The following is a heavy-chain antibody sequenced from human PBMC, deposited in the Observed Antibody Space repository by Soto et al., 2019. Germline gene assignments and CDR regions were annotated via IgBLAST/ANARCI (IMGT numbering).Heavy chain of an antibody. CDR2: IIPIFGTA. V-gene: IGHV1-69*13. Sequence: SVKVSCKASGGTFRRYAISWVRQAPEQGLEWMGGIIPIFGTANYAQKFQGRVTITADESTSTAYMELSSLRSEDTAVYYCARGHDYVWGSYRPPLDYWGQGTLVTVFS. CDR3: ARGHDYVWGSYRPPLDY. CDR1: GGTFRRYA. D-gene: IGHD3-16*02. J-gene: IGHJ4*02.